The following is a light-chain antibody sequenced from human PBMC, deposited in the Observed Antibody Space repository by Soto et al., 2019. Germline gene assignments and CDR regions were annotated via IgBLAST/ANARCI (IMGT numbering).Light chain of an antibody. Sequence: EIVLTQSPGTLSLSPGERATLSCRASQSITGGHLAWFQLRPGQAPRLLIYRAFSMATDIPDRFSGSGSGTDFTLTISRLEPEDFAVYYCQQYFISPRTFGQGTKVEIK. J-gene: IGKJ1*01. CDR3: QQYFISPRT. V-gene: IGKV3-20*01. CDR2: RAF. CDR1: QSITGGH.